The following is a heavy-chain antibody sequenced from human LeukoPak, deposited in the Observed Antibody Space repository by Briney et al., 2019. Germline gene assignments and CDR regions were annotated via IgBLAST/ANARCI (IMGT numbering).Heavy chain of an antibody. CDR1: GGSISSSSYY. CDR3: ARGQNSYSSSWYWIWDY. D-gene: IGHD6-13*01. CDR2: IYYSGST. J-gene: IGHJ4*02. V-gene: IGHV4-39*07. Sequence: SETLSLTCTVSGGSISSSSYYWGWIRQPPGKGLEWIGSIYYSGSTYYNPSLKSRVTISVDTSKNQFSLKLSSVTAADTAVYYCARGQNSYSSSWYWIWDYWGQGTLVTVSS.